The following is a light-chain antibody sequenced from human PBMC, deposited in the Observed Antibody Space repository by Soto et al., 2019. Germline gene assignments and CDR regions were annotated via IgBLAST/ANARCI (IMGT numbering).Light chain of an antibody. V-gene: IGKV1-33*01. CDR3: QPYDDLPIT. Sequence: DIQMTQSPSSLSASVGDRVTITCQASQDISTSVNWYQQKPGKAPNLLIFDAYNLEMRVPSRFSESGSGTNLTYTISSLQPEDIGTYYCQPYDDLPITFGQGTRLEMK. CDR2: DAY. J-gene: IGKJ5*01. CDR1: QDISTS.